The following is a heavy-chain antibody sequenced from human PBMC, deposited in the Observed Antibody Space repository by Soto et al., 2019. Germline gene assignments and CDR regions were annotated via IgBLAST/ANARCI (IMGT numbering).Heavy chain of an antibody. J-gene: IGHJ4*02. Sequence: SLRLSCTASGFTFTSYAMSWVRQAPGKGLEWVSSINASGGSTNYADSVKGRFTISRDNSKNTLYLQMNSLRVDDTAVYYCAKDRGVGATRGFDYWGQGTLVTVSS. CDR3: AKDRGVGATRGFDY. D-gene: IGHD1-26*01. CDR2: INASGGST. CDR1: GFTFTSYA. V-gene: IGHV3-23*01.